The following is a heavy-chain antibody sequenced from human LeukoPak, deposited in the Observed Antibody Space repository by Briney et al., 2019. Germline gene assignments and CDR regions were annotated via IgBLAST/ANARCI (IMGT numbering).Heavy chain of an antibody. Sequence: SVKVSCKASGGSFSSYAISWVRQAPGQGLEWMGGSIPIFGTANYAQRFQGRVTITADESTSTAYMELSSLRSEDTAVYYCARVGDCSSTSCYHYFDYWGQGTLVTVSS. CDR2: SIPIFGTA. V-gene: IGHV1-69*13. CDR1: GGSFSSYA. D-gene: IGHD2-2*01. J-gene: IGHJ4*02. CDR3: ARVGDCSSTSCYHYFDY.